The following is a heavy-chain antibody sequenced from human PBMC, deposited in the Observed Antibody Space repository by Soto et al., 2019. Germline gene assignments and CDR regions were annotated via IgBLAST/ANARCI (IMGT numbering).Heavy chain of an antibody. J-gene: IGHJ4*02. CDR1: GFTVSSNY. V-gene: IGHV3-53*01. D-gene: IGHD3-9*01. Sequence: PGGSLRLSCAASGFTVSSNYMSWVRQAPGKGLEWVSVIFSGGGTFYADSVKGRFTISRDTSRNTLYLQMNSLRAEDTAVYYCAREPMTGRLYYFDYWGQGTLVTVSS. CDR3: AREPMTGRLYYFDY. CDR2: IFSGGGT.